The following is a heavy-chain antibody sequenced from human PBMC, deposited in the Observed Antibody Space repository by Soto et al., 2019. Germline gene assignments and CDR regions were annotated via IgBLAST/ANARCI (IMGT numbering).Heavy chain of an antibody. CDR3: AGAIRTTRCNYYHGMDG. CDR2: INPSGGIT. CDR1: GYTLTSYY. V-gene: IGHV1-46*01. D-gene: IGHD2-2*01. Sequence: ASVKVSCKASGYTLTSYYLHWVRQAPGQGPEWMGIINPSGGITNDAQKFQDRVTMTSDTSTSTVYMELSSLRSEDTAVYYCAGAIRTTRCNYYHGMDGWRQGTTVRVSS. J-gene: IGHJ6*02.